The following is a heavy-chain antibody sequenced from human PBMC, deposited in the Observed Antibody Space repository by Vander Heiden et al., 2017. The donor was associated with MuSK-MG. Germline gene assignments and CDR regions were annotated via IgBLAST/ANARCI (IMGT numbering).Heavy chain of an antibody. CDR2: IRTRPNSYAT. V-gene: IGHV3-73*02. J-gene: IGHJ4*02. Sequence: EVQLLESGGDLVQPGGSLKLSCAVSGLSFSISAMHWVRQPSGKGLEWVGRIRTRPNSYATTYAASVTGRFIISRDDSKNTAYLKMNSLKTEDTAVYYCAASTYYDGSGYFQFDFWGQGTLVTVSS. D-gene: IGHD3-22*01. CDR1: GLSFSISA. CDR3: AASTYYDGSGYFQFDF.